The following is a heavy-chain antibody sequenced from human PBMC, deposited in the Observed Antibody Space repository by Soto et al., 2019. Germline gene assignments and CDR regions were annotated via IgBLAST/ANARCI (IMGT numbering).Heavy chain of an antibody. CDR3: AGEDVLLWFGESGPFDY. J-gene: IGHJ4*02. CDR1: GGSISSGDYY. Sequence: SETLSLTCTVSGGSISSGDYYRSWIRQPPGKGLEWIGYIYYSGSTYYNPSLKSRVTISVDTSKNQFSLKLSSVTAADTAVYYCAGEDVLLWFGESGPFDYWGQGTLVTVSS. V-gene: IGHV4-30-4*01. CDR2: IYYSGST. D-gene: IGHD3-10*01.